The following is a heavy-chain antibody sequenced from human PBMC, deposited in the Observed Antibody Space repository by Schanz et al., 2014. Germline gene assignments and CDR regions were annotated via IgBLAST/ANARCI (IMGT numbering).Heavy chain of an antibody. J-gene: IGHJ4*02. CDR1: GFTFSTYA. Sequence: EVQLVESGGGLVQPGGSLRLSCAASGFTFSTYAMTWVRQAPGKGLEWVSSISIRGGNTYYTDSVKGRFTISRDNAKNSVFLQMNGLRDEDTAVYYCATETYSSSWCFDYWGQGTLVTVSS. CDR3: ATETYSSSWCFDY. D-gene: IGHD6-13*01. V-gene: IGHV3-48*02. CDR2: ISIRGGNT.